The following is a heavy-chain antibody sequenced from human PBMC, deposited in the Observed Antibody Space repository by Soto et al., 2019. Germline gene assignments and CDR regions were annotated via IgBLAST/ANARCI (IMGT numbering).Heavy chain of an antibody. CDR1: GLTFGSDS. CDR2: ISSSGNDI. D-gene: IGHD5-18*01. J-gene: IGHJ4*02. Sequence: EIQLVESGGGLVKPGGSLRLSCAGSGLTFGSDSMNWVRQAPGKGLEWVSSISSSGNDIHYADSVKGRFTISRDNAKNSLYLQMNSLRVEDTAVYFCAGAQYSYGYCFDYRGQGTLVTVSS. CDR3: AGAQYSYGYCFDY. V-gene: IGHV3-21*02.